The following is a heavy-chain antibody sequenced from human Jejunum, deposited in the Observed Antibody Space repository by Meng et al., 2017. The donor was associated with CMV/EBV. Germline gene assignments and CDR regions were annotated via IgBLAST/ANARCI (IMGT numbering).Heavy chain of an antibody. V-gene: IGHV3-23*01. CDR3: AKGVASGSPYRAFDL. D-gene: IGHD3-22*01. CDR1: SFSTFP. CDR2: FHVNGGGAT. J-gene: IGHJ3*01. Sequence: SFSTFPMGWVRQAPAPPLAWVSTFHVNGGGATLYTDSVKGRFTTSIDTSENTLYLQMNSLRVDDTALYYCAKGVASGSPYRAFDLLGQGTKGTVSS.